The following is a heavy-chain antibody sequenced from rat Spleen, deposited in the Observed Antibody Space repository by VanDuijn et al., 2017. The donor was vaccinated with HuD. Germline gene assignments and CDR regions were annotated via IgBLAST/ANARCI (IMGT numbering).Heavy chain of an antibody. CDR2: INIGGGDT. CDR1: GFTFSSFP. V-gene: IGHV5S14*01. CDR3: ARLVGLMNWFAY. J-gene: IGHJ3*01. Sequence: EVQLVESGGDLVQPGRSVKLSCAASGFTFSSFPMAWVRQTLTRGLEWVAFINIGGGDTYYRDSVKGRFTISRDNAKNTQYLQMDSLRSEDTATYFCARLVGLMNWFAYWGQGTLVTVSS. D-gene: IGHD1-12*01.